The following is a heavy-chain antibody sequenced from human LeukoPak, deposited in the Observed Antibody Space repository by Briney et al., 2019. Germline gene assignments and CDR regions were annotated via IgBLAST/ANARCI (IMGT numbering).Heavy chain of an antibody. Sequence: ASVKVSCKASGYTFTSYYMHWVRQAPGQGLEWMGWINPNSGGTNYAQKFQGRVTMTRDTSISTAYMELSRLRSDDTAVYYCARGGGSAATYNWFDPWGQGTLVTVSS. J-gene: IGHJ5*02. CDR1: GYTFTSYY. D-gene: IGHD2-15*01. CDR2: INPNSGGT. V-gene: IGHV1-2*02. CDR3: ARGGGSAATYNWFDP.